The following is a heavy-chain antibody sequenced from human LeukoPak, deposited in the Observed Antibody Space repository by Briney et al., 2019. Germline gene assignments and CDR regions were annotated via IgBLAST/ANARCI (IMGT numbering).Heavy chain of an antibody. Sequence: ASVKVSCKASGHTFTSYYMHWVRQAPGQGLEWMGIINPSGGSTSYAQKFQGRVTMTRDTSTSTVYMELSSLRPEDTAVYYCARSSRMRLLWFGNDGMDVWGQGTTVTVSS. V-gene: IGHV1-46*01. CDR1: GHTFTSYY. CDR3: ARSSRMRLLWFGNDGMDV. J-gene: IGHJ6*02. CDR2: INPSGGST. D-gene: IGHD3-10*01.